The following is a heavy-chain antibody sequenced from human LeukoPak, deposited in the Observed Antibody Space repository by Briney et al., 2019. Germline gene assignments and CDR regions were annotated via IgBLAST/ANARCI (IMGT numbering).Heavy chain of an antibody. Sequence: GGSLRLSCAASGFPFRTYWMSWVRQAPGKGLEWVASINEDGSEKHSVDSVKGRFTVSRDNAENSLYLQMNSLRAEDTAVYYCGRPGTHWDYDYWGQGILVTISS. CDR3: GRPGTHWDYDY. CDR1: GFPFRTYW. J-gene: IGHJ4*02. CDR2: INEDGSEK. V-gene: IGHV3-7*01. D-gene: IGHD1-7*01.